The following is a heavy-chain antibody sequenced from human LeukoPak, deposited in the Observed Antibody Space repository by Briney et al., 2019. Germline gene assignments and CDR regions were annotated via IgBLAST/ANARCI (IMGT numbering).Heavy chain of an antibody. D-gene: IGHD6-13*01. Sequence: PGRSLRLSCAASGFTFSSYSMNWVRQAPGKGLEWVSSISSSSSYIYYADSVKGRFTISRDNAKNSLYLQMNSLRAEDTAVYYCARDVSSWSYYFDYWGQGTLVTVSS. CDR2: ISSSSSYI. J-gene: IGHJ4*02. CDR1: GFTFSSYS. CDR3: ARDVSSWSYYFDY. V-gene: IGHV3-21*01.